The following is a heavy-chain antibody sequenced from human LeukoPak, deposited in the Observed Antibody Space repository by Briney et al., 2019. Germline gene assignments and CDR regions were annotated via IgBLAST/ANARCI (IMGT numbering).Heavy chain of an antibody. D-gene: IGHD1-26*01. Sequence: PSETLSLTCTVSGDSISRGRYYWSWVRQPAGKELEWIGRIYASGKTDYNPYTPSLKSRVAMSLDRSKNQFSLKLSSVTAADTAVYYCARVEWELHWFDPWGQGTLVTVSS. CDR1: GDSISRGRYY. CDR2: IYASGKT. V-gene: IGHV4-61*02. J-gene: IGHJ5*02. CDR3: ARVEWELHWFDP.